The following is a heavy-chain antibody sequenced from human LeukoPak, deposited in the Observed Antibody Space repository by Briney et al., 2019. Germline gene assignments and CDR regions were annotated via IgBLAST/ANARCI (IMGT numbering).Heavy chain of an antibody. CDR1: GFIFSSYG. D-gene: IGHD5-24*01. CDR2: ISYDGSSK. V-gene: IGHV3-30*18. Sequence: GRSLRLSCAASGFIFSSYGMHWVRQAPGKGLEWVAVISYDGSSKYYADSVKGRFTISRDNSKNTLYLQMNSLRVEDTAVYYCAKGRVATIPLNYYFDYWGQGTLVTVSS. CDR3: AKGRVATIPLNYYFDY. J-gene: IGHJ4*02.